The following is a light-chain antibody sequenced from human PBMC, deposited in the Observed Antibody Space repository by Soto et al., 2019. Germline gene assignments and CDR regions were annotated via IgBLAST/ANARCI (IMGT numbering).Light chain of an antibody. Sequence: QPVLTQPASVSGSPGQSITISCTGTSSDVGAYNSVSWYQQHPGKAPKLIIYEVSNRPSGVSNRFSGSKSGNTASLTISGIQAEDEADYYCSSYTSSSTPWVFGGGTKLTVL. CDR1: SSDVGAYNS. CDR2: EVS. V-gene: IGLV2-14*01. J-gene: IGLJ3*02. CDR3: SSYTSSSTPWV.